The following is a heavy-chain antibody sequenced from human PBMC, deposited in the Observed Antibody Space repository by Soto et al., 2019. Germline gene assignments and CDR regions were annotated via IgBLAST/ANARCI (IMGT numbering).Heavy chain of an antibody. CDR2: IPYDGSNK. V-gene: IGHV3-30*18. D-gene: IGHD6-19*01. CDR3: AKAPVAAYFDY. CDR1: GFTFSSYG. J-gene: IGHJ4*02. Sequence: QVQLVESGGGVVQPGRSLRLSCAASGFTFSSYGMHWVRQAPGKGLEWVAVIPYDGSNKYYADSVKGRFTISRDNSKNTLYLQMNSLRAEDTAVYYCAKAPVAAYFDYWGQGTLVTVSS.